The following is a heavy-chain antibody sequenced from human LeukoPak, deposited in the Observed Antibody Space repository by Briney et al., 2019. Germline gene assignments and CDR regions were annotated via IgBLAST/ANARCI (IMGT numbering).Heavy chain of an antibody. CDR1: GFTFSSYS. CDR2: ISSSSSYI. Sequence: GGSLRLSCAASGFTFSSYSMNWVRQAPGKGLEWVSSISSSSSYIYYADSVKGRFTISRDNAKNSLYLQMSSLRAEDTAVYYCARDWDGYSSSWFAFDIWGQGTMVTVSS. J-gene: IGHJ3*02. D-gene: IGHD6-13*01. CDR3: ARDWDGYSSSWFAFDI. V-gene: IGHV3-21*01.